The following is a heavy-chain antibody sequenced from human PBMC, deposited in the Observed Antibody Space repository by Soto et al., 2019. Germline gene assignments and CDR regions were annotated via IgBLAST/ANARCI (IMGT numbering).Heavy chain of an antibody. CDR1: GGSISGYY. J-gene: IGHJ6*02. CDR3: TRHPPIARFENGLDV. Sequence: SETLSLTCSVSGGSISGYYWSWIRQPPGKGLEWIGYILYNGYTIYSPSLNSRVTISVDTSKDQFSLKLTSVTAADTAMYYCTRHPPIARFENGLDVWGQGTTVTVS. V-gene: IGHV4-59*08. D-gene: IGHD2-21*01. CDR2: ILYNGYT.